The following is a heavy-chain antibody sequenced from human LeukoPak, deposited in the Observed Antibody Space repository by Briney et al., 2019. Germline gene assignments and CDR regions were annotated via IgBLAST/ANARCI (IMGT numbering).Heavy chain of an antibody. CDR1: GGSFSGYY. CDR3: ARGRGGGLTIFGVVITTNLDWFDP. J-gene: IGHJ5*02. Sequence: SETLSLTCAVYGGSFSGYYWSWIRQPPGKGLEWIGEINHSGSTNYNPSLKSRVTISVDTSKNQFSLKLSSVTAADTAVYYCARGRGGGLTIFGVVITTNLDWFDPWGQGTLVTVSS. V-gene: IGHV4-34*01. D-gene: IGHD3-3*01. CDR2: INHSGST.